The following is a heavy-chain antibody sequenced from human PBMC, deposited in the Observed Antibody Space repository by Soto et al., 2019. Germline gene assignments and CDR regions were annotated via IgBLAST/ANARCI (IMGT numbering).Heavy chain of an antibody. CDR3: ARMFHYYDGGYFGR. J-gene: IGHJ4*02. V-gene: IGHV4-59*01. CDR1: GGSISGYC. Sequence: SETLSLTCTVSGGSISGYCCTWIRQPPGKGLEWIGYMCYNGGTNYNPSLKSRVTISVDTSQHQFSLKLTSVTAADTALYYCARMFHYYDGGYFGRWGQGALVTVSS. CDR2: MCYNGGT. D-gene: IGHD3-22*01.